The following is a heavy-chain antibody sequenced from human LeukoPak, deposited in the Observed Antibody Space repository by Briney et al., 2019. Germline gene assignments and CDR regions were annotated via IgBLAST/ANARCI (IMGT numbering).Heavy chain of an antibody. CDR1: GYSISSGYY. V-gene: IGHV4-38-2*01. J-gene: IGHJ4*02. D-gene: IGHD6-19*01. CDR3: ARVRAVAGPFVFDY. Sequence: PSETLSLTCAVSGYSISSGYYWGWIRQPPGKGLEWIGSIYHSGSTYYNPSLKSRVTISVDTSKNQFSLKLSSVTAADTAVYYCARVRAVAGPFVFDYWGQGTLVTVSS. CDR2: IYHSGST.